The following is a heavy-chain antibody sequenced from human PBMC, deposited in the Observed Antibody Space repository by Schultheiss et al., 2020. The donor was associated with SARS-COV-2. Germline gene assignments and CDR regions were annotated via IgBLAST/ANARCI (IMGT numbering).Heavy chain of an antibody. D-gene: IGHD3-10*01. V-gene: IGHV4-34*01. J-gene: IGHJ4*02. CDR2: INHSGST. CDR3: ARNYYASGSMDY. CDR1: GGSCSGYY. Sequence: SETLSLTCAVYGGSCSGYYWSWIRQPPGKGLEWIGEINHSGSTNYNPSLKSRVTISVDTSKNQFSLKLFSVTAADTAVYYCARNYYASGSMDYWGQGTRVTVSS.